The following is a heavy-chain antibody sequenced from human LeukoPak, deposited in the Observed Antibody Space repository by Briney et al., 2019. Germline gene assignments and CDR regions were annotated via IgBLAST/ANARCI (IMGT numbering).Heavy chain of an antibody. D-gene: IGHD2-2*02. CDR1: GYTFTSYY. Sequence: ASAKVSCKASGYTFTSYYMHWVRQAPGQGLEWMGIINPSGGSTSYAQKFQGRVTMTRDTSTSTVYMELSSLRSEDTAVYYCARDNCSSTSCYTNNWFDPWGQGTLVTVSS. CDR2: INPSGGST. J-gene: IGHJ5*02. CDR3: ARDNCSSTSCYTNNWFDP. V-gene: IGHV1-46*01.